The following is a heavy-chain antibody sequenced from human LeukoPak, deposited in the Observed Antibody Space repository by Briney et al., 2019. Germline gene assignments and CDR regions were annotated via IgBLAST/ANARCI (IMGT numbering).Heavy chain of an antibody. Sequence: PGGSLRLSCAASGFTFSSYWMSWVRQAPGKGLEWVANIKQDGSEKYYVDSVKGRFTISRDNAKNSLYLQMNSLRAEDTAVYYCARDFHYEYDFWSGYYAAALDYWGQGTLVTVSS. CDR3: ARDFHYEYDFWSGYYAAALDY. CDR2: IKQDGSEK. J-gene: IGHJ4*02. D-gene: IGHD3-3*01. CDR1: GFTFSSYW. V-gene: IGHV3-7*01.